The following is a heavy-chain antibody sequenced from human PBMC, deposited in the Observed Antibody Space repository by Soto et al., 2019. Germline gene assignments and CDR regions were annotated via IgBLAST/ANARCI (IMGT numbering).Heavy chain of an antibody. CDR1: GDTDTNYV. CDR3: EAEMTFGKLSVV. J-gene: IGHJ6*02. Sequence: QVQLVQSGAEVKKPGSSVKVSCKASGDTDTNYVISWVRQAPGQGLEWMGGIFPKFGTTYSAQKLQDRLTIAADESTSTVYMQLSSLRLDDTAVYYCEAEMTFGKLSVVWGQGTTVTVSS. V-gene: IGHV1-69*01. D-gene: IGHD3-16*02. CDR2: IFPKFGTT.